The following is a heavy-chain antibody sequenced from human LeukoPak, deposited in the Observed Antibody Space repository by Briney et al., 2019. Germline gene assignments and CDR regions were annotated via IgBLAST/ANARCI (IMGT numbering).Heavy chain of an antibody. J-gene: IGHJ3*02. CDR1: GYSISSGYY. CDR2: IYHSGST. D-gene: IGHD6-13*01. V-gene: IGHV4-38-2*02. CDR3: ARAERPLSYSSSWYHDAFDI. Sequence: SSETLSLTCTVSGYSISSGYYWGWIRQPPGKGLEWIGSIYHSGSTYYNPSLKSRVTISVDTSKNQFSLKLSSVTAADTAVYYCARAERPLSYSSSWYHDAFDIWGQGTMVTVSS.